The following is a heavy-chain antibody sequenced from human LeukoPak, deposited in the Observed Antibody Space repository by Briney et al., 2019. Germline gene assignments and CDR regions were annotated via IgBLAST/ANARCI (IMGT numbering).Heavy chain of an antibody. CDR3: ARDPRVITTWDVNWFDP. V-gene: IGHV3-48*01. CDR1: GFTFSSYS. Sequence: GGSLRLSCAASGFTFSSYSMNWVRQAPGKGLEWVSYISSSSSTIYHADSVKGRFTISRDNAKNSLYLQMNSLRAEDTAVYYCARDPRVITTWDVNWFDPWGQGTLVTVSS. CDR2: ISSSSSTI. J-gene: IGHJ5*02. D-gene: IGHD3-22*01.